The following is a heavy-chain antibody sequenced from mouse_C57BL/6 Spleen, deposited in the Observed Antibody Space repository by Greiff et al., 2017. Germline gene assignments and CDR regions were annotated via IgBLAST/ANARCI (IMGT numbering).Heavy chain of an antibody. V-gene: IGHV1-54*01. CDR2: INPGSGGT. D-gene: IGHD2-1*01. CDR1: GYAFTNYL. J-gene: IGHJ4*01. Sequence: QVQLQQSGAELVRPGTSVKVSCKASGYAFTNYLIEWVKQRPGQGLEWIGVINPGSGGTNYNEKFKGKATLTADKDSSTAYMQLSSLTSEDSAVYFCARDYGNYVGYYAMDYWGQGTSVTVSS. CDR3: ARDYGNYVGYYAMDY.